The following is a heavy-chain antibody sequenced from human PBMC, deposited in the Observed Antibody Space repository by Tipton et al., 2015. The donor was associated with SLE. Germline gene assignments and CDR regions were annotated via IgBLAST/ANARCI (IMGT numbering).Heavy chain of an antibody. J-gene: IGHJ3*01. Sequence: TLSLTCTVSGDSIYSSSFYWGWVRQPPGKGLEWVGSFYYTGRSYFNPSLKSRVTISADTSKNQFFLKVNSMTAADTAVYYCARHLGVIVAFEVWGQGTVLTVSS. D-gene: IGHD3-10*01. V-gene: IGHV4-39*01. CDR1: GDSIYSSSFY. CDR2: FYYTGRS. CDR3: ARHLGVIVAFEV.